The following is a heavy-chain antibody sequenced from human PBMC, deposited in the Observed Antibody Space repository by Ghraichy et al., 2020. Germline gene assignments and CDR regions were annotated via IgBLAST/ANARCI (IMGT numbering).Heavy chain of an antibody. CDR2: IYSGGST. Sequence: GESLNISCAASGFTVSSNYMSWVRQAPGKGLEWVSVIYSGGSTYYADSLKGRFTISRDNSNNTLYLQMNSLRAEDTAVYYCARDREQQLGYGMDVWGQGTTVTVSS. CDR1: GFTVSSNY. J-gene: IGHJ6*02. CDR3: ARDREQQLGYGMDV. V-gene: IGHV3-53*01. D-gene: IGHD6-13*01.